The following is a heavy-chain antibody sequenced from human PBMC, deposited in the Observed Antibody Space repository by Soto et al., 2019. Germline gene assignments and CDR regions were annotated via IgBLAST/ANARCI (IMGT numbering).Heavy chain of an antibody. D-gene: IGHD1-26*01. CDR3: ARRYGSAIDY. CDR1: GGSISSYY. Sequence: SETLSLTCTVSGGSISSYYWSWIRQPPGKGLEWIGYIYYSGSTNYNPSLKSRVTISVDASKNQFSLKLSSVTAADTAVYYCARRYGSAIDYWGQGTLVTAPQ. J-gene: IGHJ4*02. V-gene: IGHV4-59*08. CDR2: IYYSGST.